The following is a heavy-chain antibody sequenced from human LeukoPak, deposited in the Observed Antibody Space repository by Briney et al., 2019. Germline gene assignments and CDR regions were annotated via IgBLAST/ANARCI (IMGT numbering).Heavy chain of an antibody. CDR2: INNDGSST. CDR1: GFTFSNYW. J-gene: IGHJ4*02. V-gene: IGHV3-74*01. Sequence: EGSLRLSCAASGFTFSNYWMHWVRQAPGKGLVWVSRINNDGSSTIYADSVKGRFTISRDNAKNTLYLQMNSLRAEDTAVYYCARDLRYYYDSSGYYFDYWGQGALVTVSS. CDR3: ARDLRYYYDSSGYYFDY. D-gene: IGHD3-22*01.